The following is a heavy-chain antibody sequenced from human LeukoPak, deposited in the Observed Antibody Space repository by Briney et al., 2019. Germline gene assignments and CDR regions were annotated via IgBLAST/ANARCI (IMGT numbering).Heavy chain of an antibody. CDR3: ARGPGRWRGYGYVE. J-gene: IGHJ4*02. V-gene: IGHV1-8*03. CDR1: GYTFTGYY. Sequence: PGASVKVSCKASGYTFTGYYMHWVRQAPGQGLEWMGWMNPNSGNTGYAQKFQGRVTITRNTSISTAYMELSSLRSEDTAVYYCARGPGRWRGYGYVEWGQGTLVTVSS. D-gene: IGHD5-18*01. CDR2: MNPNSGNT.